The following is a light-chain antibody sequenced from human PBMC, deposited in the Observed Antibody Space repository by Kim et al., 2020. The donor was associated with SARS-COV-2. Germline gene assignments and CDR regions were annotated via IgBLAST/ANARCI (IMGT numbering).Light chain of an antibody. CDR3: QHYDSYPLT. CDR2: ATS. CDR1: LGIRSC. Sequence: VSVGDVVSPAFGASLGIRSCVACYQRRPERAPKCLIYATSPLQRGVPPQITATGSGTDFTLTISTLRTEEFANFYCQHYDSYPLTFGGGTKVEIK. J-gene: IGKJ4*01. V-gene: IGKV1D-16*01.